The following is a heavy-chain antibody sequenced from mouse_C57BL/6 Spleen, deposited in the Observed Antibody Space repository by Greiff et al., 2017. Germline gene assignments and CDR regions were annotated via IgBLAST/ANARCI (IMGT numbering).Heavy chain of an antibody. V-gene: IGHV1-53*01. J-gene: IGHJ3*01. D-gene: IGHD3-2*02. Sequence: QVQLQQPGTELVKPGASVKLSCKASGYTFTSYWMHWVKQRPGQGLECIGNINPSNGGTNYNEKFKSKATLTVYKSSSTAYMQLSSLTSEDSAVYYCARDSSGYFWFAYWGQGTLVTVSA. CDR3: ARDSSGYFWFAY. CDR2: INPSNGGT. CDR1: GYTFTSYW.